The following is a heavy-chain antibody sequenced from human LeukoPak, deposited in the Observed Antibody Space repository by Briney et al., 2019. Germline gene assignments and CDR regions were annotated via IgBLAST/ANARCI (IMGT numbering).Heavy chain of an antibody. Sequence: GRSLRLSCAASGFTFSTYAVHWVRQAPGKGLEWVAVISLDGSNKYYADSVKGRFTISRDNSKNTLYLQMNSLKAEDTAIYYCARDQTRGAPRTPDYWGQGTLVTVSS. J-gene: IGHJ4*02. CDR2: ISLDGSNK. CDR3: ARDQTRGAPRTPDY. V-gene: IGHV3-30*04. CDR1: GFTFSTYA. D-gene: IGHD1-26*01.